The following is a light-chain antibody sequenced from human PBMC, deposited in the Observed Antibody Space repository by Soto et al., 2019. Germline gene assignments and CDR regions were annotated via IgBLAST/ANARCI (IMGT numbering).Light chain of an antibody. Sequence: QSVITEPPSPSGSPGESVTISCTGTSCDVVGYKYVSWYQQHPGKAPKLMIYEVSKRPSGVPDRFSGSKSGNTASRTVSGLQAEDEADYYCSSYAGNNHYVFGTGTKVTVL. V-gene: IGLV2-8*01. CDR3: SSYAGNNHYV. CDR2: EVS. CDR1: SCDVVGYKY. J-gene: IGLJ1*01.